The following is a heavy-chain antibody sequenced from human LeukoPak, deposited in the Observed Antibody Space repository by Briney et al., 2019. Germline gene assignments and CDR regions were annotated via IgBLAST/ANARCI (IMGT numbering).Heavy chain of an antibody. CDR1: GDSVSSNSAI. Sequence: SQTLSLTCAISGDSVSSNSAIWDWIRQSPSRGLEWLGRTYYRSKWYNFYAVSVKSRMAINPDTSKNQFSLQLNSVTPEDTAVYYCARRTTGGGFDTWGQGKMVTVSS. CDR3: ARRTTGGGFDT. D-gene: IGHD1-1*01. J-gene: IGHJ3*02. CDR2: TYYRSKWYN. V-gene: IGHV6-1*01.